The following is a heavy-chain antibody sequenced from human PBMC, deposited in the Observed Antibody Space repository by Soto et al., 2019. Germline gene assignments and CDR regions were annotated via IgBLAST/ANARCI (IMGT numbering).Heavy chain of an antibody. CDR1: GFTFSSYA. V-gene: IGHV3-23*01. J-gene: IGHJ4*02. D-gene: IGHD2-21*02. CDR2: ISGSGGST. Sequence: PGGSLRLSCAASGFTFSSYAMSWVRQAPGEGLEWVSAISGSGGSTYYADSVKGRFTISRDNSKNTLYLQMNSLRAEDTAVYYCAKAPPHIVVVTAPYDYWGQGTLVTVSS. CDR3: AKAPPHIVVVTAPYDY.